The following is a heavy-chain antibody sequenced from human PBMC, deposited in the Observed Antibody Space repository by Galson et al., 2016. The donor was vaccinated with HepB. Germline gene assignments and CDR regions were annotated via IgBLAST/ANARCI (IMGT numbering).Heavy chain of an antibody. Sequence: SLRLSCAASGFTFSSYSMNWVRQAPGKGLEWVSYISGSSSTIYYADSVKGRFTISRDNAKNSLYLQMNSLRNEDTAVYYCARDGQQWLKRGPDYWGQGTLVTVSS. V-gene: IGHV3-48*02. CDR3: ARDGQQWLKRGPDY. CDR2: ISGSSSTI. J-gene: IGHJ4*02. CDR1: GFTFSSYS. D-gene: IGHD6-19*01.